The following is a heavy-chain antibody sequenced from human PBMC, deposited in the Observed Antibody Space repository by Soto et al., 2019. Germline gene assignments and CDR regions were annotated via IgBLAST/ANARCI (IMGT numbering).Heavy chain of an antibody. V-gene: IGHV1-18*01. J-gene: IGHJ4*02. CDR2: ISAHNGNT. Sequence: QVHLVQSGAEVKKPGASVKVSCKGSGYAFTTYGITWVRQAPGQGLEWMGWISAHNGNTNYAQKLQGRVTVTRDTSTSTAYMELRSLRSDDTAVYDCARGRDGDYWGQGARVTVSS. D-gene: IGHD6-6*01. CDR3: ARGRDGDY. CDR1: GYAFTTYG.